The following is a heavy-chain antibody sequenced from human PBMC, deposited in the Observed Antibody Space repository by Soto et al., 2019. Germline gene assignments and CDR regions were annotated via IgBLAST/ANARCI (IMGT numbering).Heavy chain of an antibody. Sequence: SETLSLTCTVSGTSISSGDYYWSWIRQPPGKGLEWIGYIYYSGSTYYNPSLKSRVTISLDTSKSQFSLNLSSVTAADTAVYYCARDPFRGPKYDSYSYGMDVWGQGTTVTVSS. J-gene: IGHJ6*02. V-gene: IGHV4-30-4*01. CDR2: IYYSGST. D-gene: IGHD2-2*01. CDR1: GTSISSGDYY. CDR3: ARDPFRGPKYDSYSYGMDV.